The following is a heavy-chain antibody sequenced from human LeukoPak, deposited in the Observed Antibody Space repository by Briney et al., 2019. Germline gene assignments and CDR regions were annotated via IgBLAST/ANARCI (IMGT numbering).Heavy chain of an antibody. D-gene: IGHD3-22*01. CDR1: GFPFSDYW. Sequence: GGSLRLSCAASGFPFSDYWMTWVRQAPGKGLEWVASIKKDGSEKNSVDSVKGRFTISRDNAKNSLYLQMNSLRAEDTAVYYCALAGRHSLGYFWLYWGQGSLVTVSS. V-gene: IGHV3-7*01. J-gene: IGHJ4*02. CDR2: IKKDGSEK. CDR3: ALAGRHSLGYFWLY.